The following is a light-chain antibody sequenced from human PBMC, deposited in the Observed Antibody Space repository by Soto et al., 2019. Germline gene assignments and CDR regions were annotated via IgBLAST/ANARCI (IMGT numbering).Light chain of an antibody. Sequence: DIQMTQSPSSLSASVGDRVTITCRASQSISNYVNWYQQKPGKAPKLLIYAASTLQSGVPSGFSGSGSGTDFTLTISSLQPEDFATYYCQQSYSTPQTFGQGTKVDIK. CDR2: AAS. CDR1: QSISNY. CDR3: QQSYSTPQT. V-gene: IGKV1-39*01. J-gene: IGKJ1*01.